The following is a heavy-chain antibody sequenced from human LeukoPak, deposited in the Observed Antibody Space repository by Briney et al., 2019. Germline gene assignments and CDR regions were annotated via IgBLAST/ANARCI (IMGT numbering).Heavy chain of an antibody. CDR3: ARMGSGMVRGVIDY. CDR1: GGSISSSSYY. D-gene: IGHD3-10*01. V-gene: IGHV4-39*01. J-gene: IGHJ4*02. Sequence: SETLSLTCTVSGGSISSSSYYWGWIRQPPGKGLEWIGSIYYSGSTYYNPSLKSRVTISVDTSKNRFSLKLSSVTAADTAVYYCARMGSGMVRGVIDYWGQGTLVTVSS. CDR2: IYYSGST.